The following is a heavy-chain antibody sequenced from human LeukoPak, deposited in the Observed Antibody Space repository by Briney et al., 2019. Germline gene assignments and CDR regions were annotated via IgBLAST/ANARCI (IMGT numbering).Heavy chain of an antibody. J-gene: IGHJ3*02. D-gene: IGHD2-2*01. V-gene: IGHV1-69*05. CDR2: IIPIFGTA. Sequence: SVKVSCKASGGTFSSYAISWVRQAPGQGLEWMGGIIPIFGTANYAQKFQGRVTITTDESTSTAYMELSSLRSEDTAVYYCARGSYGYCSSTSRYDAFDIWGQGTMVTVSS. CDR1: GGTFSSYA. CDR3: ARGSYGYCSSTSRYDAFDI.